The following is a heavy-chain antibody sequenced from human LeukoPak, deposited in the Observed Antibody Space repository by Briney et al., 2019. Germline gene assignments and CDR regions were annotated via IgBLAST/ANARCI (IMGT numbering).Heavy chain of an antibody. D-gene: IGHD6-13*01. V-gene: IGHV3-11*01. CDR2: ISSSGSTI. CDR3: AKHTREQQLVQAVFDY. CDR1: GFTFSDYY. J-gene: IGHJ4*02. Sequence: GGSLRLSCAASGFTFSDYYMSWIRQAPGKGLEWVSYISSSGSTIYYADSVKGRFTISRDNSKNTLYLQMNSLRAEDTAVYYCAKHTREQQLVQAVFDYWGQGTLVTVSS.